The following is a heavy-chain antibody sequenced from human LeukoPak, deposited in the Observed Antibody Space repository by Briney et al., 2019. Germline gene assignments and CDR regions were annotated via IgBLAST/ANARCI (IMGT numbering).Heavy chain of an antibody. V-gene: IGHV1-69*01. D-gene: IGHD5-18*01. Sequence: SVKVSCKASGGTFSSYAISWARQAPGQGLEWMGGIIPIFGTANYAQKFQGRVTITADESTSTAYMELSSLRSEDTAVYYCARGYSYGGDAFDIWGQGTWSPSLQ. CDR2: IIPIFGTA. CDR1: GGTFSSYA. CDR3: ARGYSYGGDAFDI. J-gene: IGHJ3*02.